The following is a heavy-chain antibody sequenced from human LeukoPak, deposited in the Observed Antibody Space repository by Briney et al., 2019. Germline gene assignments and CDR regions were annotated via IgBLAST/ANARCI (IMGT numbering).Heavy chain of an antibody. CDR3: ARDSGSWYDWYFDL. CDR1: GGSISSYY. J-gene: IGHJ2*01. V-gene: IGHV4-59*01. D-gene: IGHD6-13*01. Sequence: PSETPSLTCTVSGGSISSYYWSWIRQPPGKGLEWIGYIYYSGSTNYNPSLKSRVTISVDTSKNQFSLKLSSVTAADTAVYYCARDSGSWYDWYFDLWGRGTLVTVSS. CDR2: IYYSGST.